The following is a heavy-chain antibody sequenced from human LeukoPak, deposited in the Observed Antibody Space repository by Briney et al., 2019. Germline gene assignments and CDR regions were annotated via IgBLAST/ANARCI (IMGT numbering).Heavy chain of an antibody. Sequence: GGSLRLSCAASGFTFSTFTLNWVRQAPGKGLEWVSSIPSSVSDMSYADSVKGRFTFSRDNAKNSLYLQMSSLRDGDTAVYYCAKDAWGSFDYWGQGTLVTVSS. CDR1: GFTFSTFT. D-gene: IGHD3-16*01. J-gene: IGHJ4*02. CDR2: IPSSVSDM. V-gene: IGHV3-21*01. CDR3: AKDAWGSFDY.